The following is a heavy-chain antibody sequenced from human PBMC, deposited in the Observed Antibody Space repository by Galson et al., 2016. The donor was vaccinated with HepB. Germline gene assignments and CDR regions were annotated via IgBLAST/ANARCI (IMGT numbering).Heavy chain of an antibody. CDR2: IWFDGVEK. CDR1: GFTFRNFG. V-gene: IGHV3-33*01. D-gene: IGHD3-10*01. Sequence: SLRLSCAASGFTFRNFGMHWVRQPPGKGLEWVATIWFDGVEKTYADSVKGRFTVSRDNSNSTLYLQMNSLRVEDTAVYYCARLRFKNWFGGMDPWGQGTLVTVSS. CDR3: ARLRFKNWFGGMDP. J-gene: IGHJ5*02.